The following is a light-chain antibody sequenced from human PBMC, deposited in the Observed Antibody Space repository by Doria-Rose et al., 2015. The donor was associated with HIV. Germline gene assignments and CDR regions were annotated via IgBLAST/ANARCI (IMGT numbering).Light chain of an antibody. V-gene: IGKV4-1*01. CDR2: WVS. Sequence: TQSPESLGMSLGERATLNCKSNQSLLYTSKNYLAWYQQKPGQPPKLLIYWVSTRQSGVTARFSGSGSATDFTLTISSLEAEDVAVYYCQQYYDTPSFDTGPTVDIK. CDR3: QQYYDTPS. J-gene: IGKJ3*01. CDR1: QSLLYTSKNY.